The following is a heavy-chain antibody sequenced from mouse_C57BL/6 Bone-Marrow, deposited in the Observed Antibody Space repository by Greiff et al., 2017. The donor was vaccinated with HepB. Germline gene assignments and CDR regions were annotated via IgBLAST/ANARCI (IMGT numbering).Heavy chain of an antibody. CDR3: AREGGITTVVVHFDY. V-gene: IGHV1-19*01. J-gene: IGHJ2*01. CDR1: GYTFTDYY. D-gene: IGHD1-1*01. Sequence: VQLQQSGPVLVKPGASVKMSCKASGYTFTDYYMNWVKQSHGKSLEWIGVINPYNGGTSYNQKFKGKATLTVDKSSSTAYMELNSLTSEDSAVYYCAREGGITTVVVHFDYWGQGTTLTVSS. CDR2: INPYNGGT.